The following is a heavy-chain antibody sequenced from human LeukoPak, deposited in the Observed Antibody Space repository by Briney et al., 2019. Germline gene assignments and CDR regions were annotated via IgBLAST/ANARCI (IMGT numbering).Heavy chain of an antibody. Sequence: GGSLRLSCAASGFTFSSYAMNRVRLSPGKGLEWVSAITDNGNTTYYADSVKGRFTISRDNSKNTLYLQMSSLRAEDTAVYYCATLRLSDHFDYWGQGTLVTVSS. CDR3: ATLRLSDHFDY. V-gene: IGHV3-23*01. J-gene: IGHJ4*02. CDR2: ITDNGNTT. D-gene: IGHD2-15*01. CDR1: GFTFSSYA.